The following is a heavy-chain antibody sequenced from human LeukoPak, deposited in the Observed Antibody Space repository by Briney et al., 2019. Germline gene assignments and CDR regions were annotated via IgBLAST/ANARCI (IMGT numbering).Heavy chain of an antibody. CDR3: ASLRMVTATNWFDP. CDR1: GYTFTGYF. J-gene: IGHJ5*02. D-gene: IGHD5-18*01. V-gene: IGHV1-2*02. Sequence: ASVKVSCKASGYTFTGYFMHWVRQAPGQGLEWMGWINPNSGGTNFAQKFQGRVTMTRGTSISTVYMELSSLRSDDTAVHYCASLRMVTATNWFDPWGQGTLVTVSS. CDR2: INPNSGGT.